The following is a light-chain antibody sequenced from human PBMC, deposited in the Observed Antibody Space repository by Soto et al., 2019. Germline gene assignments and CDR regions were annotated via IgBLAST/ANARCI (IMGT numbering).Light chain of an antibody. CDR3: SSYTTTNTLGV. J-gene: IGLJ1*01. CDR1: SGDIGSYTY. V-gene: IGLV2-14*03. Sequence: QSVLTQPASVSGSPGQSITISCTGTSGDIGSYTYVSWYQQHPGEAPKLMIYGVTNRPSGVSNRFSGSKSGNTASLTISGLQAEDEADYYCSSYTTTNTLGVFETGTKLTVL. CDR2: GVT.